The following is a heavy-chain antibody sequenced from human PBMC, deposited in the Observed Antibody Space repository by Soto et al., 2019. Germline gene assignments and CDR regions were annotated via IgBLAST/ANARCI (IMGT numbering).Heavy chain of an antibody. J-gene: IGHJ5*02. Sequence: SETLSLTCTVSGGSVSRDSYYWSWIRQPPGKGLEWIGYISNSGSTYYNPSLKSRVTISVDTSKNHFSLKLSSVTAADTAVYYCAVTHNSIAAREFNWFDPWGQGTLVTVSS. CDR3: AVTHNSIAAREFNWFDP. V-gene: IGHV4-61*03. CDR2: ISNSGST. D-gene: IGHD6-6*01. CDR1: GGSVSRDSYY.